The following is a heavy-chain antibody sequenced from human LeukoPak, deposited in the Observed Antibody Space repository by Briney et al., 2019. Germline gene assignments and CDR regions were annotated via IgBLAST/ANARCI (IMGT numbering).Heavy chain of an antibody. Sequence: GGSLRLSCAASGFTFNSYAMNWVRQAPGKGLEWVSAISGSGGSTYYADSVKGRFTISRDNSKNTLYLQMNSLRAEDTAVYYCAKDHNYDFWSGYSTPFDYWGQGTLVTVSS. D-gene: IGHD3-3*01. CDR3: AKDHNYDFWSGYSTPFDY. CDR2: ISGSGGST. J-gene: IGHJ4*02. V-gene: IGHV3-23*01. CDR1: GFTFNSYA.